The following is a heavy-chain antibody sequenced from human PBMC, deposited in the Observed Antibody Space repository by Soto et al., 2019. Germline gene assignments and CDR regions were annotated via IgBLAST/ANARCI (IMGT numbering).Heavy chain of an antibody. V-gene: IGHV4-39*01. D-gene: IGHD3-10*01. CDR3: ARRHSYGSGKYAVDL. Sequence: QLQLQESGPGLVKASETLSLTCTVSGGSISSVNYYWSWIRQPPGTALEWIGSISYSGSTFYNPSLNSRGTMSVEKPKNQFSLKLTSVTAADTGVYYCARRHSYGSGKYAVDLWGQGTTVTVSS. CDR2: ISYSGST. CDR1: GGSISSVNYY. J-gene: IGHJ6*02.